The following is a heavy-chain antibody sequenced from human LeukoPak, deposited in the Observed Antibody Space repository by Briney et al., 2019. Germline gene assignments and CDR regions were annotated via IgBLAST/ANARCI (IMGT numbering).Heavy chain of an antibody. D-gene: IGHD3-10*01. CDR3: AREPQGSYRFDY. J-gene: IGHJ4*02. CDR2: INPTTTIT. V-gene: IGHV1-46*01. CDR1: GYTFINYY. Sequence: GASVKVSCKASGYTFINYYIHWVRQAPGQGLEWMGIINPTTTITTYAQKFQGRVTMTRDTSTSTVYMELSSLRSEDTAVYYCAREPQGSYRFDYWGQGTLVTVST.